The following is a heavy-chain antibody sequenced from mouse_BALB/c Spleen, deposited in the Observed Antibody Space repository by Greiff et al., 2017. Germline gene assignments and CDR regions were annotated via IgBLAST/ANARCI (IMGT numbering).Heavy chain of an antibody. CDR2: ISYSGST. J-gene: IGHJ4*01. D-gene: IGHD1-1*01. Sequence: EVQLVESGPGLVKPSQSLSLTCTVTGYSITSDYAWNWIRQFPGNKLEWMGYISYSGSTSYNPSLKSRISITRDTSKNQFFLQLNSVTTEDTATYYCARITTTPYYAMDYWGQGTSVTVSS. CDR3: ARITTTPYYAMDY. V-gene: IGHV3-2*02. CDR1: GYSITSDYA.